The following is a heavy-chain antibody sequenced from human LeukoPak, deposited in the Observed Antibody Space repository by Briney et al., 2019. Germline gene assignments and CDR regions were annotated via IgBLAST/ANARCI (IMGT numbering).Heavy chain of an antibody. V-gene: IGHV3-53*01. CDR2: IYSGGST. Sequence: WGSLRLSCAASGFTVSSNYMSGVRQAPGKGLEWVSVIYSGGSTYYADSVKGRFTISRDNSKNTLYLQMNSLRAEDTAVYYCAKRGAEVGTTVAPGDYWGQGTLLTVSS. D-gene: IGHD1-26*01. CDR1: GFTVSSNY. CDR3: AKRGAEVGTTVAPGDY. J-gene: IGHJ4*02.